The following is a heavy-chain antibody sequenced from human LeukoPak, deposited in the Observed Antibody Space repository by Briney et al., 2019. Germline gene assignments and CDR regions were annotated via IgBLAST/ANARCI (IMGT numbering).Heavy chain of an antibody. D-gene: IGHD5-12*01. CDR3: VGDQVDDTGYLR. V-gene: IGHV3-74*01. Sequence: GGSLRLSCAASGLTFSSHWMHWVRQASGKGLVWVSRITNDGSSTTYADSVKGRFTISRDNSKNTLYLQMSSLRADDTAVYYCVGDQVDDTGYLRWGQGTRVTVSA. J-gene: IGHJ4*02. CDR1: GLTFSSHW. CDR2: ITNDGSST.